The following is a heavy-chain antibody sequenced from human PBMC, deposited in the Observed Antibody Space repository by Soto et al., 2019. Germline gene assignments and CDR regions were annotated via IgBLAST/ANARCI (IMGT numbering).Heavy chain of an antibody. CDR2: IYYSGST. V-gene: IGHV4-61*01. Sequence: SETLSLTCTVSGGSVSSGSYYWSWIRQPPGKGLEWIGYIYYSGSTNYNPSLKSRVTISVDTSKNQFSLKLSSVTAADTAVYYCARGFAPPNNWFDPWGQGTLVTVSS. CDR1: GGSVSSGSYY. J-gene: IGHJ5*02. D-gene: IGHD3-3*01. CDR3: ARGFAPPNNWFDP.